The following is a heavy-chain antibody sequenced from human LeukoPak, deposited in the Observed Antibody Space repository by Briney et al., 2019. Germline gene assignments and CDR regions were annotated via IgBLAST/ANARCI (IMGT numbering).Heavy chain of an antibody. V-gene: IGHV3-21*01. CDR2: ISSSSSYI. J-gene: IGHJ3*02. CDR1: GFTFSAYS. D-gene: IGHD2-21*01. CDR3: SRGGVFHGFDI. Sequence: PGGSLRLSCAASGFTFSAYSINWVRQAPGKGLEWVSSISSSSSYIYYADSVKGRFTISRDNAKNSLYLQMDSLRAEDTAAYYCSRGGVFHGFDIWGQGTTVTVSS.